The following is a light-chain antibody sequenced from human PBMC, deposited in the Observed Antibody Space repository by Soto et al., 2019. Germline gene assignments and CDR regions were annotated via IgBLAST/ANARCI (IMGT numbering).Light chain of an antibody. Sequence: QSALTQPASVSGSPGQSITISCTGSNSDVGSFDLVSWFQQYPGKAPKLILYEVSKRPLGVSNRFSGSKSGYTASLTISGLQAEDEGDYYCCSYADTTSLFFFGTGTKVTVL. J-gene: IGLJ1*01. CDR3: CSYADTTSLFF. CDR1: NSDVGSFDL. CDR2: EVS. V-gene: IGLV2-23*02.